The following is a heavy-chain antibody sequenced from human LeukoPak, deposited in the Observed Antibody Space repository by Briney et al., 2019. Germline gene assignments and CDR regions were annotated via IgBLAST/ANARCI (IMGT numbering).Heavy chain of an antibody. Sequence: SQTLSLTCAISGDSVSSNSAAWNWIRQSPSRGLEWLGRIYHRSRWFNDYALFVKSRITINPDTSKNQFSLHLNSVTPEDTAVYYCARDRGYGDYYFDYWGRGTLVTVSS. CDR2: IYHRSRWFN. D-gene: IGHD4-17*01. V-gene: IGHV6-1*01. CDR1: GDSVSSNSAA. J-gene: IGHJ4*02. CDR3: ARDRGYGDYYFDY.